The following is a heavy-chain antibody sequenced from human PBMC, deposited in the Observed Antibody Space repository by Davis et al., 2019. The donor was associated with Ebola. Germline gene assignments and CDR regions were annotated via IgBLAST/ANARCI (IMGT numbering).Heavy chain of an antibody. D-gene: IGHD3-3*01. CDR2: INHSGST. CDR3: ARGSGPYYDFWSGYSRNGNWFDP. J-gene: IGHJ5*02. Sequence: SETLSLTCAVYGGSFSGYYWSWIRQPPGKGLEWIGEINHSGSTNYNPSLKSRVTISVDTSKNQFSLKLSSVTAADTAVYYCARGSGPYYDFWSGYSRNGNWFDPWGQGTLVTVSS. V-gene: IGHV4-34*01. CDR1: GGSFSGYY.